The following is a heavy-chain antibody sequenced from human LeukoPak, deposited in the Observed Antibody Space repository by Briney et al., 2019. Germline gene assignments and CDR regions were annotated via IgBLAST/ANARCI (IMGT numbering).Heavy chain of an antibody. D-gene: IGHD5-24*01. Sequence: SVKVSCKASGYTLTYRYLHWVRQAPGQALEWMGWITPFNGNTNYAQKFQDRVTITRDRSVSTAYMELSSLSSEDTAMYYCANGPDGYNTYWGQGTLVTVSS. CDR3: ANGPDGYNTY. CDR1: GYTLTYRY. J-gene: IGHJ4*02. CDR2: ITPFNGNT. V-gene: IGHV1-45*02.